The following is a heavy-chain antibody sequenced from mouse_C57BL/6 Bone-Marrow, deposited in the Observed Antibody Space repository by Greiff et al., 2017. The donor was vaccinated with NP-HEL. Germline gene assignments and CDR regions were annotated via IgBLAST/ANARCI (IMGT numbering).Heavy chain of an antibody. CDR2: INPNNGGT. J-gene: IGHJ4*01. V-gene: IGHV1-18*01. D-gene: IGHD1-1*01. CDR1: GYTFTDYN. CDR3: ARCRPLRRNAMDY. Sequence: VQLQQPGPELVKPGASVKIPCKASGYTFTDYNMDWVKQSHGKSLEWIGDINPNNGGTIYNQKFKGKATLTVDKSSSTAYMELRSLTSEDTAVYYCARCRPLRRNAMDYWGQGTSVTVSS.